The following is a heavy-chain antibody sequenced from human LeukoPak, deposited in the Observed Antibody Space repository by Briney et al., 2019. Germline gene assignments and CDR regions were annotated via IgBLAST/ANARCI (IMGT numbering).Heavy chain of an antibody. CDR3: AREIFTISGDYFDY. V-gene: IGHV4-59*01. CDR2: IYHSGST. Sequence: SETLSLTCTASGGSISSYYWSWIRQPPGKGLEWIGYIYHSGSTNYNPSLNSRLTISVDTSKSQFSLKLSSVTAADTAVYYCAREIFTISGDYFDYWGQGTLVTVSS. D-gene: IGHD3-3*01. J-gene: IGHJ4*02. CDR1: GGSISSYY.